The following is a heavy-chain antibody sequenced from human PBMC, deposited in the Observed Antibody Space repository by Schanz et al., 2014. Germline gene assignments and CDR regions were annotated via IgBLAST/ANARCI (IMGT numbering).Heavy chain of an antibody. CDR2: ISGYTGDT. CDR3: ARDNGRIPAANSFDY. Sequence: QILLVQPGPEVKKPGASVTVSCKASGHDFHIYAYSWVRQAPGQGPEWIGWISGYTGDTKYAQKFQHRVNMTTDRTTSTVYMELRSLRVDDTSVYFCARDNGRIPAANSFDYWGQGTRVAVSS. CDR1: GHDFHIYA. V-gene: IGHV1-18*01. J-gene: IGHJ4*02. D-gene: IGHD1-26*01.